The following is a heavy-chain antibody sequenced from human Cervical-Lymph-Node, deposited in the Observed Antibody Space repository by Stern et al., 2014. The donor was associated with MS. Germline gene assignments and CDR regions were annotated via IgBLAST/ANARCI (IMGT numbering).Heavy chain of an antibody. J-gene: IGHJ1*01. Sequence: VQLVQYGAEVKKPGASVKVSCKAYGENFASYTIHWLRKAPGQGPVWMGIVNPTDGRTTYAQTFQGRVTMTRDTSTRTVYMELSSLKAEDTAMYFCANPLPYANWGQGTRVTVSS. V-gene: IGHV1-46*03. CDR3: ANPLPYAN. CDR2: VNPTDGRT. D-gene: IGHD4-17*01. CDR1: GENFASYT.